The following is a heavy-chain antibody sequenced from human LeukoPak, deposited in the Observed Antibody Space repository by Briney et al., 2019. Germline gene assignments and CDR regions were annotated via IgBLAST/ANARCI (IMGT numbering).Heavy chain of an antibody. CDR1: AGSISSSSHH. D-gene: IGHD5-12*01. V-gene: IGHV4-39*01. Sequence: SETLSLTCTVSAGSISSSSHHWGWIRQSPGKDLEWIGSIYSGRTTYYNPSLNSRVTISVLTSKNQFSLQLHSVTAADTAVYYCARHDGRGGATMGALDSWGQGSLVTVSS. J-gene: IGHJ4*02. CDR2: IYSGRTT. CDR3: ARHDGRGGATMGALDS.